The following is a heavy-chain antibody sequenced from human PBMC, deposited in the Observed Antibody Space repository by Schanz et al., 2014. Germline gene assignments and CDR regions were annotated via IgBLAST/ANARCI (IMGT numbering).Heavy chain of an antibody. CDR3: ARGPDSTSADVTRGRRRYYFDY. Sequence: QVQLQQWGAGLLKPSETLSLSCAVYSGSFSGYYWSWIRQPPGKGLEWIGEINHSGSTNYNPSLKSRVTISVDTSKNQFSLKLGFVTAADTAVYYCARGPDSTSADVTRGRRRYYFDYWGQGTLVTVSS. D-gene: IGHD6-13*01. CDR2: INHSGST. V-gene: IGHV4-34*01. CDR1: SGSFSGYY. J-gene: IGHJ4*02.